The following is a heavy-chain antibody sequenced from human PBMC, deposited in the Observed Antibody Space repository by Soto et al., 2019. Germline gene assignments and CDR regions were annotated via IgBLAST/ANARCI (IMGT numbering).Heavy chain of an antibody. Sequence: QVQVVESGGGVVQPGRSLRLSCAASGFSFSSYAMHWVRQAPGKGLEWVAVISYDGNNKYYADSVKGRITISRDSSKNMVSLQMNSLRPEDTAVYYCARAPPRGIAAPGTWGSGMDVWGQGTTVTVS. CDR3: ARAPPRGIAAPGTWGSGMDV. CDR2: ISYDGNNK. CDR1: GFSFSSYA. D-gene: IGHD6-13*01. J-gene: IGHJ6*02. V-gene: IGHV3-30-3*01.